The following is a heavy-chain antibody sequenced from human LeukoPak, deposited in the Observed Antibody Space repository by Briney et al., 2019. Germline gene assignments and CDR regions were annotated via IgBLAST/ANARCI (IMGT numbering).Heavy chain of an antibody. Sequence: PWGSLRLSCAASGFSFDVHAMTWVRQAPGKGPEWVATIGGPAETFYADSVRGRFTISRDNSRYTLYLQMNRLRAEDSALYYCAKDCTSPNRVYDCLDFGAQGTQVTVSS. CDR3: AKDCTSPNRVYDCLDF. V-gene: IGHV3-23*01. D-gene: IGHD3-16*01. CDR1: GFSFDVHA. J-gene: IGHJ4*02. CDR2: IGGPAET.